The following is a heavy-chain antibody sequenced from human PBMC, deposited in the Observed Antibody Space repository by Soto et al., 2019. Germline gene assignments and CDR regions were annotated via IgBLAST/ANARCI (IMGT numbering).Heavy chain of an antibody. CDR1: GFTFSSYG. CDR2: ISYDGSNK. Sequence: QVQLVESGGGVVQPGRSLRLSCAASGFTFSSYGMHWVRQAPGKGLEWVAVISYDGSNKYYADSVKGRFTISRDNSKNTLYLQMNSLRAEDTAVYYCAKDQLRGVRGVITYYYGMDVWGQETTVTVSS. V-gene: IGHV3-30*18. D-gene: IGHD3-10*01. J-gene: IGHJ6*02. CDR3: AKDQLRGVRGVITYYYGMDV.